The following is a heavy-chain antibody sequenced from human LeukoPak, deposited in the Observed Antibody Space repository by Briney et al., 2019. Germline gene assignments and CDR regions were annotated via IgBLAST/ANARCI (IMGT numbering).Heavy chain of an antibody. D-gene: IGHD6-13*01. V-gene: IGHV3-13*01. CDR1: GFTFSDYD. J-gene: IGHJ4*02. Sequence: GGSLRLSCAASGFTFSDYDMHWVRQATGKGLEWVSAIGTAGDTYYTGSVKGRFTISRENAKNSLYLQMNSLRAGDTAVYYCARGGAAAGPNDYWGQGTLVTVSS. CDR2: IGTAGDT. CDR3: ARGGAAAGPNDY.